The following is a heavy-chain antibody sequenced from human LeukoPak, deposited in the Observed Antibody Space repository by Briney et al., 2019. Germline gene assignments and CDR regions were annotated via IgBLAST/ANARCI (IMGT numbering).Heavy chain of an antibody. Sequence: GGSLRLSCAASGFTFGNYAMAWVRHSPGKGLEWVSCITDIGKNTYHTDSVKGRFTIFRDNSKNTLSLQMNSLRVEDTAVYYCAKATQRYCTGGTCYPLDYWGQGTLVTASS. CDR1: GFTFGNYA. D-gene: IGHD2-8*02. J-gene: IGHJ4*02. CDR3: AKATQRYCTGGTCYPLDY. V-gene: IGHV3-23*01. CDR2: ITDIGKNT.